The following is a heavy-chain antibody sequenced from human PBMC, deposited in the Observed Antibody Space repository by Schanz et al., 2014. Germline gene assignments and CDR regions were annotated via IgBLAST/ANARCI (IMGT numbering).Heavy chain of an antibody. CDR1: GYTFTSHG. V-gene: IGHV1-18*01. D-gene: IGHD6-13*01. J-gene: IGHJ4*02. CDR2: INGYNGHT. Sequence: QVQLVQSGAEVKKPGASVKVSCKASGYTFTSHGISWVRQAPGQGLEWMGWINGYNGHTLYAQKFQGRVTITADKSTFTAYMDVSSLRSEDTAVYYCASSGAGYSSSWDFDYWGQGTLVTVSS. CDR3: ASSGAGYSSSWDFDY.